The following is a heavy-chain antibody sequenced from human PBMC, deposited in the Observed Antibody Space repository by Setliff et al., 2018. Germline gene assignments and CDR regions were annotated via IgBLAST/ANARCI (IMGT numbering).Heavy chain of an antibody. CDR3: ARAAGYSSSWYHYYYGMDV. V-gene: IGHV4-39*01. D-gene: IGHD6-13*01. CDR1: GGSISRSSYN. CDR2: IYYSGST. Sequence: PSETLSLTCTVSGGSISRSSYNWGWIRQPPGKGLEWIGSIYYSGSTYYNPSLKSRVTISVDTSKNQFSLKLSSVTAADTAVYYCARAAGYSSSWYHYYYGMDVWAKGPRSPSP. J-gene: IGHJ6*02.